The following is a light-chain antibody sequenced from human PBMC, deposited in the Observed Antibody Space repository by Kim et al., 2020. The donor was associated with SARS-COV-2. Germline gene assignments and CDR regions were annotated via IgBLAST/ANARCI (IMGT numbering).Light chain of an antibody. CDR1: QDIIHW. V-gene: IGKV1-5*03. CDR2: KAS. Sequence: SPLSESVGDRVSITCRASQDIIHWLAWYQQKPGKAPQLLIYKASLLESGVPSRFSGSGSGTEFTRTISSLEPDDSATYYCQQYKGTFGQGTKLEI. CDR3: QQYKGT. J-gene: IGKJ2*02.